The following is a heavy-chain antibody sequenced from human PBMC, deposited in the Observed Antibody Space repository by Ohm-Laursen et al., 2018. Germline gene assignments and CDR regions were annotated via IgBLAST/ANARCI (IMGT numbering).Heavy chain of an antibody. Sequence: SLRLSCAASGFSFSDYDMHWARLLTGKRLEWVSGIDAAGRTYYPASMEGRFTISRENDKNSLYLQVDSLRAGDTAVYYCAREERGSDFQGIDYWGQGTLVTVSS. D-gene: IGHD3/OR15-3a*01. J-gene: IGHJ4*02. V-gene: IGHV3-13*01. CDR2: IDAAGRT. CDR1: GFSFSDYD. CDR3: AREERGSDFQGIDY.